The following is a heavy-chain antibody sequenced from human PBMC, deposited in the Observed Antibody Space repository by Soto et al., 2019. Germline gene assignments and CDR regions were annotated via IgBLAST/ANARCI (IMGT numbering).Heavy chain of an antibody. Sequence: PSETLSLTCTVSGGSISSGDYYWSWIRQPPGKGLEWIGYIYYSGSTYYNPSLKSRVTISVDTSKNQFSLKLSSVTAADTAVYYCARVGTVVTPSPDYWGQGTLVTSPQ. D-gene: IGHD2-21*02. V-gene: IGHV4-30-4*01. J-gene: IGHJ4*02. CDR2: IYYSGST. CDR1: GGSISSGDYY. CDR3: ARVGTVVTPSPDY.